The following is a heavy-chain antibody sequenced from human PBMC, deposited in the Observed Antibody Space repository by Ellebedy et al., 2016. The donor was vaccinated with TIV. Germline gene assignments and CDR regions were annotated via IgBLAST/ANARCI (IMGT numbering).Heavy chain of an antibody. Sequence: AASVKVSCKASGYTFTSYYMHWVRQAPGQGLEWMGIINPSGGSTSYAQKFQGRVTMTRDTSTSTVYMELSSLRSDDTAVYYCARVVADSSGYPYYYYYGMDVWGQGTTVTVSS. CDR3: ARVVADSSGYPYYYYYGMDV. J-gene: IGHJ6*02. CDR1: GYTFTSYY. V-gene: IGHV1-46*01. D-gene: IGHD3-22*01. CDR2: INPSGGST.